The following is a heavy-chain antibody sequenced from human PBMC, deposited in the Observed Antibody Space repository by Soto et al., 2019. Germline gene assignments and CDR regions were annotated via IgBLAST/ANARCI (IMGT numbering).Heavy chain of an antibody. CDR2: IRSKAYGGTT. D-gene: IGHD3-10*01. CDR1: GFTFDDYA. CDR3: ARDGDYFVSGTYGYLDY. J-gene: IGHJ4*02. Sequence: GGSLRLSCRASGFTFDDYAMSWVRQAPGKGLEWVGFIRSKAYGGTTEYAASVRGRFTISRDDSKSFAYLQMNSLKTEDTAVYFCARDGDYFVSGTYGYLDYWGLGTLVTVSS. V-gene: IGHV3-49*04.